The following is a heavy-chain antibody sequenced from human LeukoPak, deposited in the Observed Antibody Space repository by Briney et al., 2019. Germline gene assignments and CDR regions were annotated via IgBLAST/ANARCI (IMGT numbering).Heavy chain of an antibody. J-gene: IGHJ6*02. CDR2: INHSGST. V-gene: IGHV4-34*01. D-gene: IGHD4-17*01. Sequence: SETLSLTCAVYGGSFSGYYWSWIRQPPGKGLEWIGEINHSGSTNYNPSLKSRVTISVDTSKNQFSLKLSSVTAADTAVYYCARDRAVKNYYYYYGMDVWGQGTTVTVSS. CDR1: GGSFSGYY. CDR3: ARDRAVKNYYYYYGMDV.